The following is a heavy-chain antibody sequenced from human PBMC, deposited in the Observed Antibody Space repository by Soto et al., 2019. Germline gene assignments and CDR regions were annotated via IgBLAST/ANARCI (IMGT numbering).Heavy chain of an antibody. CDR3: AREERITMFGVVIQGGNAFYI. D-gene: IGHD3-3*01. J-gene: IGHJ3*02. CDR1: GFTFSSYG. Sequence: QVQLVESGGGVVQPGRSLRLSCAASGFTFSSYGMHWVRQAPGKGLEWVAVIWYDGSNKNYADSVKGRFTISRDKSKNTLYLQMNRLRAEDTGVYYCAREERITMFGVVIQGGNAFYIWGQGTMVTVSS. CDR2: IWYDGSNK. V-gene: IGHV3-33*01.